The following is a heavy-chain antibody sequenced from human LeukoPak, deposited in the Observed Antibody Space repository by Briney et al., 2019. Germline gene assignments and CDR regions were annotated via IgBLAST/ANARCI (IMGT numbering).Heavy chain of an antibody. CDR2: IYYSGST. D-gene: IGHD3-16*02. Sequence: SETLSLTCTVSGGSISSSSYYWGWIRQPPGKGLEWIGSIYYSGSTYYNPSLKSRVTISVDTSKNQFSLKLSSVTAADTAVYYCASTMITFGGVIADGAFDIWGQGTMVTVSS. CDR3: ASTMITFGGVIADGAFDI. CDR1: GGSISSSSYY. V-gene: IGHV4-39*01. J-gene: IGHJ3*02.